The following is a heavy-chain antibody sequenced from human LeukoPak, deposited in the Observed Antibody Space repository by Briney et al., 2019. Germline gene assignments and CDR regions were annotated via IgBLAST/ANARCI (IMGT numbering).Heavy chain of an antibody. CDR1: GFTFSSYW. CDR3: AKDRAYSGSVLDY. V-gene: IGHV3-74*01. J-gene: IGHJ4*02. CDR2: INSDGSST. D-gene: IGHD1-26*01. Sequence: GGSLRLSCAASGFTFSSYWMHWVRQAPGKGLVWVSRINSDGSSTNYADSVKGRFTISRDNSKNTLYLQMNSLRAEDTAVYYCAKDRAYSGSVLDYWGQGTLVTVSS.